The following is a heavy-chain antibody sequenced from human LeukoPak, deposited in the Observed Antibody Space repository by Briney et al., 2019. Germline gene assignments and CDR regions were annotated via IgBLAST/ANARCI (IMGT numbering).Heavy chain of an antibody. CDR3: ARLTTTVTTPFDY. D-gene: IGHD4-17*01. J-gene: IGHJ4*02. Sequence: PGGSLRLSCAASGFSFSIYNMNWVRQAPGKGLGWVSSISSSSSYIYYADSVKGRFTISRDNAKNSLYLQMNSLRAEDAAVYYCARLTTTVTTPFDYWGQGTLVTVSS. V-gene: IGHV3-21*01. CDR1: GFSFSIYN. CDR2: ISSSSSYI.